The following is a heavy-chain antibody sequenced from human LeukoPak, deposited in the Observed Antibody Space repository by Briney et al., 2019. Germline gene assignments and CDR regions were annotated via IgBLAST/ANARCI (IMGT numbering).Heavy chain of an antibody. CDR3: AMGLLLSNSVFDY. CDR2: IIPIFGTA. CDR1: GGTFSSYA. D-gene: IGHD1-7*01. Sequence: SVKVSCKASGGTFSSYAISWVRQAPGQGLEWMGGIIPIFGTANYAQKFQGRVTITTDESTSTAYMELSSLRSEDTAVYYCAMGLLLSNSVFDYWGQGTLVTVSS. V-gene: IGHV1-69*05. J-gene: IGHJ4*02.